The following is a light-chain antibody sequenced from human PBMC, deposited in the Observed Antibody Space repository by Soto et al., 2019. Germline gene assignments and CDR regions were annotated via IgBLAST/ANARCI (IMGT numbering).Light chain of an antibody. CDR1: QDIAHY. CDR3: QQLRMHPYT. J-gene: IGKJ4*01. CDR2: AAS. Sequence: IQLTQSPSTLSASVGDRVTITCRSRQDIAHYLAWHQQTPREAPKLLNYAASTSYGGVPPRFSGSGSGTDFALTITSLQAEDFANYYCQQLRMHPYTFGGGTKVDIK. V-gene: IGKV1-9*01.